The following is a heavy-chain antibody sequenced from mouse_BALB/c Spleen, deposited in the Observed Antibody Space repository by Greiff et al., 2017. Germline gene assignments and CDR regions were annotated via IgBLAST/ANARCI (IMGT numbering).Heavy chain of an antibody. V-gene: IGHV8-12*01. CDR1: GFSLSTSGMG. J-gene: IGHJ2*01. Sequence: QVTLKESGPGILQPSQTLSLTCSFSGFSLSTSGMGVSWIRQPSGKGLEWLAHIYWDDDKRYNPSLKSRLTISKDTSSNQVFLKITSVDTADTATCYCARSLYYGSSYDFDYWGQGTTLTVSS. D-gene: IGHD1-1*01. CDR3: ARSLYYGSSYDFDY. CDR2: IYWDDDK.